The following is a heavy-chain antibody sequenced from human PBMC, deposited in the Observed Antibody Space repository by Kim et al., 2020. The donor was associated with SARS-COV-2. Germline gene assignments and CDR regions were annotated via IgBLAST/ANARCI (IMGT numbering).Heavy chain of an antibody. V-gene: IGHV3-53*01. J-gene: IGHJ4*02. CDR3: AGGSGSTYFNSDNYYYFDH. CDR2: IFTGGGP. CDR1: GFSVSDNY. D-gene: IGHD3-10*01. Sequence: GGSLRLSCAASGFSVSDNYMAWVRQAPQKGLEWVSTIFTGGGPYYADSVKGRFTISRDDSKNTVSLQMDSLTADDTGLYFCAGGSGSTYFNSDNYYYFDHWGQGTLVTASS.